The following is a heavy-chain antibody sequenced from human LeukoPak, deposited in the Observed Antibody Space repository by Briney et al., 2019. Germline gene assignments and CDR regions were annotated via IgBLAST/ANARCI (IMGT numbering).Heavy chain of an antibody. CDR1: GGSISSGDYY. V-gene: IGHV4-30-4*01. Sequence: PSQTLSLTCTVSGGSISSGDYYWSWIRQPPGKGLEWIGYIYYSGSTYYNPSLKSRVTISVDTSKNQFSLKLSSVTAADTAVYYCARGSTYAPPADYWGQGTLVTVSS. D-gene: IGHD2-8*01. CDR3: ARGSTYAPPADY. J-gene: IGHJ4*02. CDR2: IYYSGST.